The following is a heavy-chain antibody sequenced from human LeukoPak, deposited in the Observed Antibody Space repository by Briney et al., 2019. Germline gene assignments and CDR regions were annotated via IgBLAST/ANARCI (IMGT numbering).Heavy chain of an antibody. D-gene: IGHD3-3*01. CDR2: IIPIFGTA. J-gene: IGHJ4*02. CDR1: GGTFSSNA. Sequence: SVNVSCKASGGTFSSNAISWVRQAPGQGLEWMGGIIPIFGTANYAQKFQGRVTITADESTSTAYMELSSLRSEDTAVYYCARSITIFGVVISPFQYWGQGTLVTVSS. V-gene: IGHV1-69*01. CDR3: ARSITIFGVVISPFQY.